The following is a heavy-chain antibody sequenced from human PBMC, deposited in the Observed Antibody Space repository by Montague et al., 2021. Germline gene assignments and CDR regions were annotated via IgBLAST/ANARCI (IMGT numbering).Heavy chain of an antibody. V-gene: IGHV4-39*01. CDR2: IYYSRSN. D-gene: IGHD1-26*01. CDR1: GGAISSSSCY. Sequence: SETLSLTCNVSGGAISSSSCYWGWIRQPPGKGLDWIGSIYYSRSNYYSPSIKRRVTISAATSQKQFALKLRSVTAAATAVYYCVRTSKFRENVGNYYYNALDVWGQGTTVTVSS. CDR3: VRTSKFRENVGNYYYNALDV. J-gene: IGHJ6*02.